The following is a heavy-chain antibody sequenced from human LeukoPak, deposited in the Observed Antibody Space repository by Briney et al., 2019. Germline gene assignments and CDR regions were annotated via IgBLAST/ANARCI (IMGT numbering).Heavy chain of an antibody. D-gene: IGHD1-26*01. J-gene: IGHJ4*02. CDR1: GFTFSTYS. CDR2: ISYDGSNK. V-gene: IGHV3-30*18. Sequence: GGSLRLSCAASGFTFSTYSMNWVRQAPGKGLEWVAVISYDGSNKYYADSVKGRFTISRDNSKNTLYLQMNSLRAEDTAVYYCAKEGAPDYWGQGTLVTVS. CDR3: AKEGAPDY.